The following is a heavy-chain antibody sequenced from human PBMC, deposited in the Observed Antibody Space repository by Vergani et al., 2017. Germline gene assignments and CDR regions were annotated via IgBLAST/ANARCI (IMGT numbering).Heavy chain of an antibody. V-gene: IGHV3-33*01. D-gene: IGHD5-24*01. CDR1: GFTFSSYG. CDR3: AREVKMATIDY. CDR2: IWYDGSNK. Sequence: QVQLVESGGGVVQPGRSLRLSCAASGFTFSSYGMHWVRQAPGKGLEWVAVIWYDGSNKYYADSVKGRFTISRDNSKNTLYLQMNSLRAEETAVYYCAREVKMATIDYWGQGTLVTVSS. J-gene: IGHJ4*02.